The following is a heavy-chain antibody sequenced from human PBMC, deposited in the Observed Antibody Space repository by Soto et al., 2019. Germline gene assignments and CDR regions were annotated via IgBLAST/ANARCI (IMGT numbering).Heavy chain of an antibody. Sequence: GGSLRLSCAASGFTVSRNYMSWVRQAPGKGLEWVSVIYSGGSTYYADSVKGRFTISRDNSKNTLYLQMNSLRAEDTAVYYCAREGGVDSSSWYYFDYWGQGTLVTVSS. CDR2: IYSGGST. D-gene: IGHD6-13*01. V-gene: IGHV3-53*01. CDR1: GFTVSRNY. CDR3: AREGGVDSSSWYYFDY. J-gene: IGHJ4*02.